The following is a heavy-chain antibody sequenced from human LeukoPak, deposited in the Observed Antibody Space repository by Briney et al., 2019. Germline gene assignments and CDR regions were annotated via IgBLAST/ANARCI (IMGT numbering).Heavy chain of an antibody. D-gene: IGHD3-10*01. CDR1: RFTVSSNY. CDR2: IYSDGST. Sequence: GGSLRLSCAASRFTVSSNYMSWVRQAPGKGLEWVSVIYSDGSTYYADSVKGRFTISRDNSKNTLYLQMNSLRAEDTAVYYCARDRDYGSGSYSPHYDYWGQGTLVTVSS. J-gene: IGHJ4*02. V-gene: IGHV3-53*01. CDR3: ARDRDYGSGSYSPHYDY.